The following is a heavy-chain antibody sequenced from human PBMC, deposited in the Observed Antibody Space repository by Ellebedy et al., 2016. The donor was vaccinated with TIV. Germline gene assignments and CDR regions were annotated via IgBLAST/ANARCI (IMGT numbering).Heavy chain of an antibody. CDR3: ARDGSSGYDSDKHVVVTPDV. CDR2: ISSSSSYT. V-gene: IGHV3-11*05. J-gene: IGHJ6*02. D-gene: IGHD5-12*01. CDR1: GFTFSDYY. Sequence: GGSLRLXXAASGFTFSDYYMSWIRQAPGKGLEWVSYISSSSSYTNYADSVKGRFTISRDNAKNSLYLQMNSLRAEDTAVYYCARDGSSGYDSDKHVVVTPDVWGQGTTVTVSS.